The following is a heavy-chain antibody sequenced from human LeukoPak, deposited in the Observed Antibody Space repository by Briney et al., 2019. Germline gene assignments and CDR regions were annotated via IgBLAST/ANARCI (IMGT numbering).Heavy chain of an antibody. Sequence: GGSLRLSCAASGFTFSDYYMSWIRQAPGKGLEWVSYISSSGSTIYYADSVKGRFTISRDNAKNSLYLQMNSLRAEDTAVYYCAKVKYSLRNYFDYWGQGTLVTVSS. V-gene: IGHV3-11*01. D-gene: IGHD2-21*01. CDR2: ISSSGSTI. CDR3: AKVKYSLRNYFDY. CDR1: GFTFSDYY. J-gene: IGHJ4*02.